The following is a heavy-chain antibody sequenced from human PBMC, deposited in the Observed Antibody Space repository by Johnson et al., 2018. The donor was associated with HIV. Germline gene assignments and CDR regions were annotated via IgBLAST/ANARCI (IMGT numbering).Heavy chain of an antibody. D-gene: IGHD3-16*02. CDR3: AEDLETGGDYVWGGYQLGAFDI. Sequence: MLLVESGGGLVHPGGSLRLSCAASGFTFSNFWMSWVRQAPGKGLEWVANIKQDGSEKYYLASVKGRFTISRDNAHNSLSLQMNSRRAEDTAVYYCAEDLETGGDYVWGGYQLGAFDIWGQGTMVTVSS. CDR1: GFTFSNFW. CDR2: IKQDGSEK. J-gene: IGHJ3*02. V-gene: IGHV3-7*05.